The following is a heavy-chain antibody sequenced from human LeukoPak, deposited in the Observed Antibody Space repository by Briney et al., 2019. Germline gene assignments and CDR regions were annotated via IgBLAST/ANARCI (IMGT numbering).Heavy chain of an antibody. CDR2: ISWNSGSI. V-gene: IGHV3-9*01. CDR1: GFTFDDYA. D-gene: IGHD4-17*01. J-gene: IGHJ4*02. CDR3: AKDIGYGGNSPYFDY. Sequence: GRSLRLSCAASGFTFDDYAMHWVRHAPGKGLEWVSGISWNSGSIGYADSVKGRFTISRDNAKNSLYLQMNSLRAEDTALYYCAKDIGYGGNSPYFDYWGQGTLVTVSS.